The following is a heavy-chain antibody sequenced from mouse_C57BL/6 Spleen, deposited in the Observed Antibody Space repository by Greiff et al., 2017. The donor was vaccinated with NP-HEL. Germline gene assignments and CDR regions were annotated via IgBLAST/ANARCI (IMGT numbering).Heavy chain of an antibody. CDR3: ARGGDGGPDY. Sequence: VKVVESGAELVRPGTSVKVSCKASGYAFTNYLIEWVKQRPGQGLEWIGVINPGSGGTNYNEKFKGKATLTADKSSSTAYMQLSSLTSEDSAVYFCARGGDGGPDYWGQGTTLTVSS. J-gene: IGHJ2*01. CDR1: GYAFTNYL. CDR2: INPGSGGT. D-gene: IGHD3-3*01. V-gene: IGHV1-54*01.